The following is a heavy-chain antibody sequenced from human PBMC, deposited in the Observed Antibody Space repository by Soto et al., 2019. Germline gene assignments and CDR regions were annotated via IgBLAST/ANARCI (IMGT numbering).Heavy chain of an antibody. CDR1: GYSFTSYW. J-gene: IGHJ6*02. Sequence: PGESLKISCKGSGYSFTSYWISWVRQMPGKGLEWMGRIDPSDSYTNYSPSFQGHVTISADKSISTAYLQWSSLKASDTAMYYCACWRLRTVTDYGMYVWGQGTTVTVSS. CDR2: IDPSDSYT. CDR3: ACWRLRTVTDYGMYV. V-gene: IGHV5-10-1*01. D-gene: IGHD4-4*01.